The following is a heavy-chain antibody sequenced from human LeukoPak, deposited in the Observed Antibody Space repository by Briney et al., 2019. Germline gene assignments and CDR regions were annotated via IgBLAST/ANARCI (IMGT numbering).Heavy chain of an antibody. Sequence: ASVKVSCKASGYTFTSYGISWVRQAPGQGLEWMGWISAYNGNTNYAQKLQGRVTMTTDTSTSTAYMELRSLRSDDTAVYYCARELDSGVGAPNYFDYWGQGTLVTVSS. D-gene: IGHD1-26*01. CDR1: GYTFTSYG. J-gene: IGHJ4*02. CDR2: ISAYNGNT. V-gene: IGHV1-18*01. CDR3: ARELDSGVGAPNYFDY.